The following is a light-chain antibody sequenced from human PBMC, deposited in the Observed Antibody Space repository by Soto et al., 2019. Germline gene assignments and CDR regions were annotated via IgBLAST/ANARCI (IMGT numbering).Light chain of an antibody. J-gene: IGKJ1*01. Sequence: AVLLTQSPSSFSASTADRATITCRASQDIHNYLAWYQQVPGKAPNLLLYAASILQTGVPSRFSGSGSGTDFTLTIDGLQSEDFATYFCQHYYNYPWTFGQGTTVE. CDR1: QDIHNY. CDR3: QHYYNYPWT. V-gene: IGKV1-8*01. CDR2: AAS.